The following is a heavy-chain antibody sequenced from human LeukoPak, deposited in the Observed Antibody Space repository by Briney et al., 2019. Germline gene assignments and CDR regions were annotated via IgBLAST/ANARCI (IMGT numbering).Heavy chain of an antibody. J-gene: IGHJ5*02. V-gene: IGHV3-23*01. CDR2: ISGSGGST. Sequence: PGGSLRLSCAASGFTFSSYAMSWVRQAPGKGQEWVSAISGSGGSTYYADSVKGRFTISRDNSKNTLYLQMNSLSAEDTAVYYCAKDSFYYYDSSGSYNWFDPWGQGTLVTVSS. CDR1: GFTFSSYA. D-gene: IGHD3-22*01. CDR3: AKDSFYYYDSSGSYNWFDP.